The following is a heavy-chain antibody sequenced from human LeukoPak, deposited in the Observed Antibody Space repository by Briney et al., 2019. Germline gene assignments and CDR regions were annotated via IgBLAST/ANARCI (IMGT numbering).Heavy chain of an antibody. CDR1: GFTFSDFW. D-gene: IGHD6-19*01. J-gene: IGHJ4*02. CDR2: IKQDGSEK. V-gene: IGHV3-7*01. Sequence: GGSLRLSCAASGFTFSDFWMNWVRQARGKGVEWVASIKQDGSEKYYVDSVKGRFSISRDNAKNSLHLQMNSLRAEDTAVYYCARDHTVDGLVFDYWGQGILVTVSS. CDR3: ARDHTVDGLVFDY.